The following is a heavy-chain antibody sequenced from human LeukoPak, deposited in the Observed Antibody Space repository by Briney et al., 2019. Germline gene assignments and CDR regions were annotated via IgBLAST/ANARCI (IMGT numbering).Heavy chain of an antibody. CDR3: AKYGDYSRLGGNWFDP. CDR2: ITTGGDST. J-gene: IGHJ5*02. V-gene: IGHV3-23*01. CDR1: GFTFDNYA. D-gene: IGHD4-17*01. Sequence: GGPLRLSCAASGFTFDNYAMSWVRQVPGKGLEWVSAITTGGDSTYYADSVKGRFTISRDNSKNTLYVQMNSLRVEDTAIYYCAKYGDYSRLGGNWFDPWGQGTLVTVSS.